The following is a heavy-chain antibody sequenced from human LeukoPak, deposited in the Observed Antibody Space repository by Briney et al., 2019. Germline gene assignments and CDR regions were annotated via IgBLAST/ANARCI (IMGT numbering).Heavy chain of an antibody. J-gene: IGHJ4*02. CDR1: GFTFSDYY. CDR3: ASKLLPAAEQGLAY. V-gene: IGHV3-11*01. CDR2: ISSSGSTI. Sequence: PGGSLRLSCAASGFTFSDYYMSWIRQAPGKGLEWVSYISSSGSTIYYADSVKGRLTIFRDNSKNTLHLQMHNLRVEDTAVYYCASKLLPAAEQGLAYWGQGTLVTVSS. D-gene: IGHD2-2*01.